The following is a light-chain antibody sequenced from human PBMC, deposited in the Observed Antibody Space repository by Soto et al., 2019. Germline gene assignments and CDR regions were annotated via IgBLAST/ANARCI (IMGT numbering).Light chain of an antibody. Sequence: DIQITHYPSSLSASVGDRVTITCRASQSISSYLNWYQQKPGKAPKLLIYAASSLQSGVPSRFSGSGSGTDFTLTISSLQPEDFATYYCQQSYSTPRTFGQGTKVDIK. J-gene: IGKJ1*01. CDR3: QQSYSTPRT. CDR1: QSISSY. V-gene: IGKV1-39*01. CDR2: AAS.